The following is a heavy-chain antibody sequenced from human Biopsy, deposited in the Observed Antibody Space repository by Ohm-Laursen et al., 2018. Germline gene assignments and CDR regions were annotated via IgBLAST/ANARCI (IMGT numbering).Heavy chain of an antibody. CDR3: ARGGGYNWKNGWFDP. V-gene: IGHV1-69*13. J-gene: IGHJ5*02. CDR1: GGTFSSSA. D-gene: IGHD1/OR15-1a*01. CDR2: IIGIFRTA. Sequence: VKISCKASGGTFSSSAITWVRQAPGQGLEWMGGIIGIFRTAHYAQKFQGRVTITADEFMSTAYMELSSLRSEDTAVYYCARGGGYNWKNGWFDPWGQGTLVTVSS.